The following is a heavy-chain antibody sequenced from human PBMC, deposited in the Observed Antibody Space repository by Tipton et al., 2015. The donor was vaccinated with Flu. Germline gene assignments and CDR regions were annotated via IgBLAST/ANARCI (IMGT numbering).Heavy chain of an antibody. V-gene: IGHV1-69*01. D-gene: IGHD2-2*01. CDR3: ARDPYCNSTSCYGYYYGMDV. J-gene: IGHJ6*02. Sequence: QVQLVQSGAEVKKPGSSVKVSCKASGGTFSSYDISWVRQAPGQGLEWRGGIIPIFGTANYAQKFQGRVTITADESTSTAYMELSSLRSEDTAVYYCARDPYCNSTSCYGYYYGMDVWGQGTTVTVSS. CDR1: GGTFSSYD. CDR2: IIPIFGTA.